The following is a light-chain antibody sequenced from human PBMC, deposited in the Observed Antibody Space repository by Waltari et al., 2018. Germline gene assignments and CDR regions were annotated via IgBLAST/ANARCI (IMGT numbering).Light chain of an antibody. J-gene: IGKJ4*01. CDR3: QQYQSYPVT. V-gene: IGKV1-9*01. CDR1: QGANSY. Sequence: DIQLTQSPSFLSASVGDRVTITCPASQGANSYLAWFQQTPGKAPQVLVFGASTLQSGVPSRFSGSGSGTEFIHTISSLQPEDIATYYCQQYQSYPVTFGGGTKVETK. CDR2: GAS.